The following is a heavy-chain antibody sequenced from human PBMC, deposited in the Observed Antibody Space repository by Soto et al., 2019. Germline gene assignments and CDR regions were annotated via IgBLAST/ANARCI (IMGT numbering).Heavy chain of an antibody. J-gene: IGHJ6*03. Sequence: GESLKISCKGSGYSFTSYWIGWVRQMPGKGLEWMGIIYPGDSDTRYSPSFQGQVTISADKSISTAYLQWSSLKASDTAMYYCARNAGVEGPFYYYYYMDVWGKGTTVTVSS. CDR2: IYPGDSDT. D-gene: IGHD3-3*01. V-gene: IGHV5-51*01. CDR1: GYSFTSYW. CDR3: ARNAGVEGPFYYYYYMDV.